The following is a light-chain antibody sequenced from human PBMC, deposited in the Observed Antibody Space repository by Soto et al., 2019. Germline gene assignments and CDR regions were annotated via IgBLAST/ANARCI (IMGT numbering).Light chain of an antibody. CDR3: QQRSNWPPWT. V-gene: IGKV3-11*01. CDR2: DAS. J-gene: IGKJ1*01. Sequence: EIVLTQSPATLSLSPVERATLSCRASQSVSSYLAWYQQKPGQAPRLLIYDASHRATGIPARFSGSGSGTDFTLTISSLEPEDFAVYYCQQRSNWPPWTFGQGTKVDIK. CDR1: QSVSSY.